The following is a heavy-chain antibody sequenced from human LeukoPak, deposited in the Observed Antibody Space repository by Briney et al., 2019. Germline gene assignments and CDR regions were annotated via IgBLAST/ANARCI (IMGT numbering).Heavy chain of an antibody. J-gene: IGHJ4*02. Sequence: ASVKVSCKASGNTFTNYYIHWVRQAPGQRLEWMGWINPDSGGTNYAQKFQGRVTMTRDMSITTAYMELSRLRSDDTAVFYCAGFGPDYYRSGSSKGGDLWGQGTLVTVSS. CDR3: AGFGPDYYRSGSSKGGDL. D-gene: IGHD3-10*01. V-gene: IGHV1-2*02. CDR1: GNTFTNYY. CDR2: INPDSGGT.